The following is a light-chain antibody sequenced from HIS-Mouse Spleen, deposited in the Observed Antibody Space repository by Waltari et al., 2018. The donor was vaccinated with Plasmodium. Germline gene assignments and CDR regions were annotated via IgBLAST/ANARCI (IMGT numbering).Light chain of an antibody. Sequence: SYELTQPPSVSVSPGQTARITCSGDALPKKYAYWYQQKSGKAPVLGIYEDSKRPSGIPERCSGSSSVTMATLTSSGAQVEDEADYYCYSTDSSGNHRVFGGGTKLTVL. CDR1: ALPKKY. J-gene: IGLJ3*02. CDR3: YSTDSSGNHRV. V-gene: IGLV3-10*01. CDR2: EDS.